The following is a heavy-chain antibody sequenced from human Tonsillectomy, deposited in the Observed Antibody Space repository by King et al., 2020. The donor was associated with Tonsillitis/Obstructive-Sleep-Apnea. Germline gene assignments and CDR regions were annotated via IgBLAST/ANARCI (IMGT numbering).Heavy chain of an antibody. D-gene: IGHD3-10*01. J-gene: IGHJ5*02. CDR3: ARLSHNSVFGLGSPIP. CDR2: INDRGST. CDR1: GGSFSHYF. Sequence: VQLQQWGAGLLKPSETLSLNCAVFGGSFSHYFWSWVRQPPGKGLEWIGEINDRGSTNYNPSLKSRVSISVDASNNEFYLKLTSVTAADTAVYYCARLSHNSVFGLGSPIPWGQGTLVIVSS. V-gene: IGHV4-34*01.